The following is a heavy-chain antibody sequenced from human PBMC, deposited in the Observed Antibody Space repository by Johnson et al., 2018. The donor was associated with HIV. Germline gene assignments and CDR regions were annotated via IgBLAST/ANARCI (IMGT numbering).Heavy chain of an antibody. CDR2: ISGSGGST. CDR1: GFTFSSYA. V-gene: IGHV3-23*04. D-gene: IGHD4-17*01. J-gene: IGHJ3*02. Sequence: VQVVESGGTVVQPGGSLRLSCETSGFTFSSYAMSWVRQAPGKGLEWVSAISGSGGSTYYADSVKGRFTISRDNPKNSLFLQMNGLRAVDTAGYYCARDWDEYGAFDIWGQGTMVTVSS. CDR3: ARDWDEYGAFDI.